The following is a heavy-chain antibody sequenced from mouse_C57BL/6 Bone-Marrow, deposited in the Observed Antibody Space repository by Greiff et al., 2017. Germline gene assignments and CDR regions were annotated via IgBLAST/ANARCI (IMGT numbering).Heavy chain of an antibody. V-gene: IGHV1-50*01. Sequence: QVQLQQPGAELVKPGASVKLSCKASGYTFTSYWMQWVKQRPGQGLEWIGGIDPSDSDTNYNQKFKGKATLTVDTSSSTAYMQLRSLTSEDSAVYYCARGKGNYDYGFAYWGQGTLVTVSA. D-gene: IGHD2-4*01. CDR3: ARGKGNYDYGFAY. J-gene: IGHJ3*01. CDR1: GYTFTSYW. CDR2: IDPSDSDT.